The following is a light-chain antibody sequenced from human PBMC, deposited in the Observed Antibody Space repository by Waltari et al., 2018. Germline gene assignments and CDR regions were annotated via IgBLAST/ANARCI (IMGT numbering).Light chain of an antibody. J-gene: IGKJ1*01. Sequence: DIQLTQSPSFLSASVGDRVTITCRASQGISSYLAWYQQKAGKAPKLLIYAASSLQSGVPSRVSGSGSGTEFTLTISSLQPEDIATYYCQQLNSYPRTFGQGTRVEIK. CDR2: AAS. CDR3: QQLNSYPRT. V-gene: IGKV1-9*01. CDR1: QGISSY.